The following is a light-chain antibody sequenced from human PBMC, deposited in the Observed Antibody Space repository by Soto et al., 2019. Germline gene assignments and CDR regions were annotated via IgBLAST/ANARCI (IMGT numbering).Light chain of an antibody. J-gene: IGLJ1*01. CDR1: SRDVGGYNY. CDR2: DVT. V-gene: IGLV2-11*01. Sequence: QSVLTQPRSVSGSPGQSVTISCTGTSRDVGGYNYVSWYQQHPGKAPKLMIYDVTKRPSGVPDRFSGSKSDNTASLTISGRQAEDEADYYCASSAGSYTYVFGTGTKLTVL. CDR3: ASSAGSYTYV.